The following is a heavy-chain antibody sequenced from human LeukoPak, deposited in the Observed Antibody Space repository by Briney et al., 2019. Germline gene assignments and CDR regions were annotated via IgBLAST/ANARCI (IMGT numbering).Heavy chain of an antibody. CDR2: ISWNSFTI. Sequence: HPGGSLRLSCATSGFTFNDYVMHWVRQAPGEGLEWGSGISWNSFTIGYADSVKGRFTISRDNAKNSLYLQMNSLRVEDAALYYCAKDIGRVDTASTYMDVWGKGPTVTISS. D-gene: IGHD5-18*01. CDR3: AKDIGRVDTASTYMDV. J-gene: IGHJ6*03. V-gene: IGHV3-9*01. CDR1: GFTFNDYV.